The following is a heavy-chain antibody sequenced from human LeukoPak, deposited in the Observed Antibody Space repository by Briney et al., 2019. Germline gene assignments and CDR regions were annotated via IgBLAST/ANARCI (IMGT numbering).Heavy chain of an antibody. CDR1: GGSISSSSYY. CDR2: IYYSGST. D-gene: IGHD3-10*01. V-gene: IGHV4-39*07. J-gene: IGHJ5*02. CDR3: ARGGVWFGENWFDP. Sequence: SETLSLTCTVSGGSISSSSYYWGWIRQPPGKGLEWIGSIYYSGSTYYNPSLKSRVTISVDTSKDQFSLKLSSVTAADTAVYYCARGGVWFGENWFDPWGQGTLVTVSS.